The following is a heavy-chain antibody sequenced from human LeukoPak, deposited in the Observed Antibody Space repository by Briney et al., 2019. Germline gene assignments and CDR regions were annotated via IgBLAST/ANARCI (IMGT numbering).Heavy chain of an antibody. J-gene: IGHJ4*02. CDR3: AKDPPVGRFLEWLPTDY. Sequence: GGSLRLSCAASGFTFSSYAMHWVRQAPGKGLEWVAVISYDGSIKYYADSVKGRFAISRDNSKNTLYLQMNSLRAEDTAVYYCAKDPPVGRFLEWLPTDYWGQGTLVTVSS. V-gene: IGHV3-30*09. CDR2: ISYDGSIK. D-gene: IGHD3-3*01. CDR1: GFTFSSYA.